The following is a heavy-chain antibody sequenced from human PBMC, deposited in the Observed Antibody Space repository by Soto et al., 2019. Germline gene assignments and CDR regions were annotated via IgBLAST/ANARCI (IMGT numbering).Heavy chain of an antibody. Sequence: ASVKVSCKASGYTFTSYGISWVRQAPGQRFEWMGWISAYNGNTNYAQKLQGRVTMTTDTSTSTAYMELRSLRSDDTAVYYCARVSHYDFWSGYQNFDYWGQGTLVTVSS. D-gene: IGHD3-3*01. J-gene: IGHJ4*02. CDR3: ARVSHYDFWSGYQNFDY. V-gene: IGHV1-18*01. CDR1: GYTFTSYG. CDR2: ISAYNGNT.